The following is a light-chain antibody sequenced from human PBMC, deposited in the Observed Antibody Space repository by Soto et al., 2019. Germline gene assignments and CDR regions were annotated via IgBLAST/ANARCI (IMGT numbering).Light chain of an antibody. CDR2: AAS. CDR1: QTISSW. CDR3: QQYSSYWT. V-gene: IGKV1-5*01. Sequence: DIQMTPYPSTLSVSVGETATITCRASQTISSWLAWYQQKPGRAPKLLIYAASSLQSGVPSRFSGSGSATEFTLTISSLQPDDFATYYCQQYSSYWTFGQGTKVDIK. J-gene: IGKJ1*01.